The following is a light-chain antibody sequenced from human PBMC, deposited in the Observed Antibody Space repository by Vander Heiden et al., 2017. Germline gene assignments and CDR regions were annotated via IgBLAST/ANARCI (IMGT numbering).Light chain of an antibody. Sequence: QSALTQPPSASASPGQSVTISCTGTSSDVGGFNFVSWYQQYPGKAPKLMISEVSKRPSGVPDRFSGSKSGNTASLTVSGLQAEDEADYYRSSYGGSNNLVFGGGTKLTVL. CDR3: SSYGGSNNLV. CDR2: EVS. CDR1: SSDVGGFNF. J-gene: IGLJ2*01. V-gene: IGLV2-8*01.